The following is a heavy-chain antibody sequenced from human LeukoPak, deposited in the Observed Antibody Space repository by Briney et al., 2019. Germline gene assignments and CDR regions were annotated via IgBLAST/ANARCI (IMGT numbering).Heavy chain of an antibody. V-gene: IGHV3-48*01. CDR2: ISSSSSTI. D-gene: IGHD3-22*01. CDR3: ARDVIVEFDY. CDR1: GFTFSSYS. Sequence: QPGGSLRLSCAASGFTFSSYSMNWVRQAPGQGLEWVSYISSSSSTIYYADSVKGRFTISRDNAKNSLYLQMNSLRAEDTAVYYCARDVIVEFDYWGQGTLVTVSS. J-gene: IGHJ4*02.